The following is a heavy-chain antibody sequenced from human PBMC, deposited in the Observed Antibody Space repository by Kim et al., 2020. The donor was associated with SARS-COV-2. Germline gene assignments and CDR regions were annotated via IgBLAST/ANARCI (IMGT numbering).Heavy chain of an antibody. CDR1: GYTFTSYG. CDR2: ISAYNGNT. J-gene: IGHJ4*02. Sequence: ASVKVSCKASGYTFTSYGISWVRQAPGQGLEWMGWISAYNGNTNYAQKLQGRVTMTTDTSTSTAYMELRSLRSDDTAVYYCARDLRRAPGIAAAGAGYWGQGTLVTVSS. CDR3: ARDLRRAPGIAAAGAGY. D-gene: IGHD6-13*01. V-gene: IGHV1-18*01.